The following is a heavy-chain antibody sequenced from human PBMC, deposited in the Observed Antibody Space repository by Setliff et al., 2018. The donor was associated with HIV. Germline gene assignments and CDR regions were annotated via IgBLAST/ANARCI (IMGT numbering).Heavy chain of an antibody. V-gene: IGHV5-51*01. CDR2: IYPGDSDT. D-gene: IGHD3-22*01. CDR1: GYSFTNYW. J-gene: IGHJ4*02. Sequence: PGESLKISCKGYGYSFTNYWIGWVRQMPGKGLEWMGIIYPGDSDTRYSPSFQGQVTISADKSISTAYLQWSSLKASDTAMYYCARLSGLYYYDTSGYYYGHYFDYWGQGTLVTVPQ. CDR3: ARLSGLYYYDTSGYYYGHYFDY.